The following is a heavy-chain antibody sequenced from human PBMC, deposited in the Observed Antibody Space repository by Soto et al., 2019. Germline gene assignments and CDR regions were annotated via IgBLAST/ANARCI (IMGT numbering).Heavy chain of an antibody. D-gene: IGHD3-3*01. Sequence: PGESLKISCKGSGYSFTSYWISWVRQMPGEGLEWMGRIDPSDSYTNYSPSFQGHVTISADKSISTAYLQWSSLKASDTAMYYCARRYDFWSGYYGMDVWGQGTTVTVSS. CDR2: IDPSDSYT. CDR1: GYSFTSYW. CDR3: ARRYDFWSGYYGMDV. V-gene: IGHV5-10-1*01. J-gene: IGHJ6*02.